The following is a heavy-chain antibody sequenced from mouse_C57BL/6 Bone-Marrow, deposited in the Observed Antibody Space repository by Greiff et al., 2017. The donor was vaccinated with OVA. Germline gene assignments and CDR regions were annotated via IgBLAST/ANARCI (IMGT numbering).Heavy chain of an antibody. CDR3: ARCYYCSSYVYWYFDV. CDR2: ISSGSSTI. CDR1: GFTFSDYG. J-gene: IGHJ1*03. D-gene: IGHD1-1*01. Sequence: DVMLVESGGGLVKPGGSLKLSCAASGFTFSDYGMHWVRQAPEKGLEWVAYISSGSSTIYYADTVKGRFTISRDNATNTLYLQMTSLRSEDTAMYYCARCYYCSSYVYWYFDVWGTGTTVTVSS. V-gene: IGHV5-17*01.